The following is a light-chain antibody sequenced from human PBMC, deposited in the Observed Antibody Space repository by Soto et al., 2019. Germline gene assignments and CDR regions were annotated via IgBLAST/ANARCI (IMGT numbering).Light chain of an antibody. Sequence: EIVMTQSPDTLSVSPGERATLSCRTSQSVSSNIAWYQQKPGQAPRLLMYGASTRATGIPDRFSGSGSGTEFTLTISSLQSEDFAVYYCQQHNNWPPWTFGQGNKVEIK. CDR1: QSVSSN. V-gene: IGKV3-15*01. CDR2: GAS. J-gene: IGKJ1*01. CDR3: QQHNNWPPWT.